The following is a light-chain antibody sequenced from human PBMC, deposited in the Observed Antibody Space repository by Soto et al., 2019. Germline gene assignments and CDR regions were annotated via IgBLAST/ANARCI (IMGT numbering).Light chain of an antibody. V-gene: IGKV3-11*01. CDR3: QQRSNWPPT. CDR1: QSVSSY. CDR2: DAS. J-gene: IGKJ5*01. Sequence: IVLTQSPATLSLSPWERATLSCRASQSVSSYLAWYQQKPGQAPRLLIYDASNRATGIPARFSGSGSGTDFTLTISSLEPEDFAVYYCQQRSNWPPTLGQGTRLEIK.